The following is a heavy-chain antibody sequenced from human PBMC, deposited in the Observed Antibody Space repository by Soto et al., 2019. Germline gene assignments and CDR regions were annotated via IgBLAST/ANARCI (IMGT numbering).Heavy chain of an antibody. CDR1: GYTFTTYG. CDR3: ARDHGGSYQADSFDP. V-gene: IGHV1-18*01. J-gene: IGHJ5*02. D-gene: IGHD1-26*01. CDR2: ISPYDGDT. Sequence: QVQLVQSGVEVKKPGASVKVSCKASGYTFTTYGISWVRQAPGQGLEWMGWISPYDGDTNYADTLQGRVTLTTDTCTTTAYMELRSLRSDDTAMYYCARDHGGSYQADSFDPWGQGTLVIVSS.